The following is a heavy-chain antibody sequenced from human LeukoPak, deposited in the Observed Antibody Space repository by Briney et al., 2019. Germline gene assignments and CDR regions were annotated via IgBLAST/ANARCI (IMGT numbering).Heavy chain of an antibody. CDR2: ITTSGST. CDR3: ARGRTYYYDSSGWTYDY. CDR1: GGSISSYY. Sequence: SETLSLTCTVSGGSISSYYWSWIRQPAGKGLELIGRITTSGSTTYTPSLKSRVTMSVDTSKNQFSLKLSSVTAADTAVYYCARGRTYYYDSSGWTYDYWGQGTLVTVSS. D-gene: IGHD3-22*01. V-gene: IGHV4-4*07. J-gene: IGHJ4*02.